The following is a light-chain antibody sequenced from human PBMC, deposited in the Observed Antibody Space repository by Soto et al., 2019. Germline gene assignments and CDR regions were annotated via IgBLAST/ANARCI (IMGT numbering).Light chain of an antibody. CDR2: ATS. Sequence: EVVLTLSPATLSVSPGERATLSFRASQTISTNLAWYQQKPVQAPRLLIYATSSRATGIPDRFSGSGSGTDFTLTISMLEPEDFAIYYCQQRHSWVTFGQGTRLEIK. J-gene: IGKJ5*01. CDR1: QTISTN. CDR3: QQRHSWVT. V-gene: IGKV3-11*01.